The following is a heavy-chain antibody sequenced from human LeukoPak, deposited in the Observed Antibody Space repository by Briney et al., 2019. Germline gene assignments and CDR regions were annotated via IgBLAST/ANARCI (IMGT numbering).Heavy chain of an antibody. CDR2: LNPNSGNT. J-gene: IGHJ6*03. V-gene: IGHV1-8*01. CDR1: GYTFTSYD. Sequence: ASVKVSCKASGYTFTSYDIKWVRQATGQGREWMGWLNPNSGNTGYAQKFQGRVTVTRDTSISTAYMELTGLRSEDTGVYYCARGPNYYYHMDVWGKGTTVTVSS. CDR3: ARGPNYYYHMDV.